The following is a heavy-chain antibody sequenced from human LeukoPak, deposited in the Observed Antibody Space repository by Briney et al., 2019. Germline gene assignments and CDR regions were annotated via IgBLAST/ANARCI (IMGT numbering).Heavy chain of an antibody. CDR1: AGSISSSSYY. D-gene: IGHD2-15*01. CDR2: IYYSGII. CDR3: ARYCSGGSCFWFDP. Sequence: SETLSLTCTVSAGSISSSSYYWGWIRQPPGKGLEWIGSIYYSGIIYYNPSLKSRVTISVDTSKNQFSLKLSSVTAADTAVYYCARYCSGGSCFWFDPWGQGTLVTVSS. J-gene: IGHJ5*02. V-gene: IGHV4-39*07.